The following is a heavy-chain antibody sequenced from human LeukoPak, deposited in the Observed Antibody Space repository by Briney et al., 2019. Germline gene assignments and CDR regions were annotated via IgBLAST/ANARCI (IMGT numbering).Heavy chain of an antibody. V-gene: IGHV3-23*01. CDR1: GFTMSTYA. CDR3: AKDGSTRGSYLLSGSTNYDT. CDR2: ISGSASTT. D-gene: IGHD3-10*01. Sequence: GGSLRLSCAASGFTMSTYAMSWVRLAPGKGLEWVSGISGSASTTYYGDSVKGRFTISRDNSKNRLYLEMNSLTVEDTAIYYCAKDGSTRGSYLLSGSTNYDTWGQGTLVTVSS. J-gene: IGHJ5*02.